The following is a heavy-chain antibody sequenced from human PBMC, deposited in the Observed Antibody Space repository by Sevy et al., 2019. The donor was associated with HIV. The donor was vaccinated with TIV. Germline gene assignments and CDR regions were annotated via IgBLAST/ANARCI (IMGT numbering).Heavy chain of an antibody. CDR2: INHSGST. V-gene: IGHV4-34*01. CDR1: GGSFSGYY. J-gene: IGHJ3*02. Sequence: SETLSLTCAVYGGSFSGYYWSWIRQPPGKGLEWIGEINHSGSTNYNPSLKSRVTISVDTSKNQFSLKLSSVTAADTAVYSCARGRPYYDFWSGFIDAFDIWGQGTMVTVSS. D-gene: IGHD3-3*01. CDR3: ARGRPYYDFWSGFIDAFDI.